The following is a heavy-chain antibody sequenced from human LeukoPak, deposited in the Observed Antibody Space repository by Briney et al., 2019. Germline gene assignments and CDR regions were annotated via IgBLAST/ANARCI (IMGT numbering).Heavy chain of an antibody. V-gene: IGHV3-13*01. J-gene: IGHJ3*02. D-gene: IGHD1-26*01. Sequence: GGSLRLSCAASGFTFSSYDMHWVRQATGKGLEWVSAIGTAGDTYYPGSVKGRFTISRENAKNSLYLQMNSLRAGDTAVYYCAREGYFGAFDIWGQGTMVTVSS. CDR3: AREGYFGAFDI. CDR1: GFTFSSYD. CDR2: IGTAGDT.